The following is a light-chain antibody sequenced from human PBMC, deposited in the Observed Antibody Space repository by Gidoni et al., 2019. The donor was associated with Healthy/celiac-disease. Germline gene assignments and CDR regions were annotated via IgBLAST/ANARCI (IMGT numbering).Light chain of an antibody. J-gene: IGLJ3*02. CDR2: LNSDGSH. CDR3: QTWGTGIWV. Sequence: QLVLTHSPSASASLGASVQLTCTLSSGHSSYAIAWHQQQPEKGPRYLMKLNSDGSHSKGDGIPDRFSGSSSGAERYLTISSLQSEDEADYYCQTWGTGIWVFGGGTKLTVL. V-gene: IGLV4-69*01. CDR1: SGHSSYA.